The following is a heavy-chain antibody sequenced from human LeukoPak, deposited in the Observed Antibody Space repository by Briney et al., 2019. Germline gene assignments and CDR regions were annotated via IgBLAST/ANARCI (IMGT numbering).Heavy chain of an antibody. CDR2: ISSSSSYI. CDR1: GFTFSSYA. J-gene: IGHJ4*02. Sequence: GGSLRLSCAASGFTFSSYAMSWVRQAPGKGLEWVSSISSSSSYIYYADSVKGRFTISRDNAKNSLYLQMNSLRAEDTAVYYCARDMRYSSGWYDYWGQGTLVTVSS. CDR3: ARDMRYSSGWYDY. D-gene: IGHD6-19*01. V-gene: IGHV3-21*01.